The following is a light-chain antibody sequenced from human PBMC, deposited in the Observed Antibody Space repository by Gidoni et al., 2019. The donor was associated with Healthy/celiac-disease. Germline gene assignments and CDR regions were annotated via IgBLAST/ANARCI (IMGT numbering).Light chain of an antibody. J-gene: IGKJ2*03. Sequence: ELVPPSPPRTLPLSPGERATLTCRASQSVSSSYLAWYQQKPGHAPRLLIYGASSRATGVPERFSGSGSGTEFTLTISRLDPEDFAVYYCQQYDSSLGSFGQGTKLEIK. CDR2: GAS. CDR3: QQYDSSLGS. CDR1: QSVSSSY. V-gene: IGKV3-20*01.